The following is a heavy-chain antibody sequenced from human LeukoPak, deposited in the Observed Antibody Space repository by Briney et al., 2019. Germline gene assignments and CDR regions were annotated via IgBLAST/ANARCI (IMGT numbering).Heavy chain of an antibody. CDR3: ARGEDVVRGVIPPRPYYFDY. CDR2: INTNTGNP. CDR1: GYTFTSYA. D-gene: IGHD3-10*01. J-gene: IGHJ4*02. V-gene: IGHV7-4-1*02. Sequence: ASVKVSCKASGYTFTSYAMNWVRQAPGQGLEWMGWINTNTGNPTYAQGFTGRFVFSLDTSVSTAYLQISSLKAEDTAVYYCARGEDVVRGVIPPRPYYFDYWGQGTLVTVSS.